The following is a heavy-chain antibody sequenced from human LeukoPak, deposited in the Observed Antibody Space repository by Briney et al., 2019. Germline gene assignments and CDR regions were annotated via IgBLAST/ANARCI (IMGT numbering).Heavy chain of an antibody. CDR1: GGSISSSSYY. D-gene: IGHD3-3*01. J-gene: IGHJ4*02. Sequence: EPSETLSLTCTVSGGSISSSSYYWGWIRQPPGKGLEWIGSIYYSGSTYYNPSLKSRVTISVDTSKSQFSLRLTSVTAADTAVYYCARHVRFLEWLSSYYLDYWGQGTLVTVSS. CDR3: ARHVRFLEWLSSYYLDY. CDR2: IYYSGST. V-gene: IGHV4-39*01.